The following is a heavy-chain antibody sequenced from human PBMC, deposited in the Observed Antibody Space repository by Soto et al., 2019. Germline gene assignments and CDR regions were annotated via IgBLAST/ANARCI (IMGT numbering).Heavy chain of an antibody. D-gene: IGHD5-18*01. V-gene: IGHV4-34*01. J-gene: IGHJ4*01. CDR2: INHSGST. Sequence: SETLSLTCAVYGGSFSGYYWSWIRQPPGKGLEWIGEINHSGSTNYNPSLKSRVTISVDTSKNQFSLKLSSVTAADTAVYYCARGRIQLWFRIYYFDYWGHGTLVTVSS. CDR1: GGSFSGYY. CDR3: ARGRIQLWFRIYYFDY.